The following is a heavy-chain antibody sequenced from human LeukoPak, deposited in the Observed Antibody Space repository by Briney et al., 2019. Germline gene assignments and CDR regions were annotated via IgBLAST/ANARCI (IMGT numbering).Heavy chain of an antibody. D-gene: IGHD3-22*01. Sequence: ASVKVSCKASGYTFTRYYMHWVRQAPGQGLEWMGWINPNSGGTNYAQKFQGRVTMTRDTSISTAYMELSRLRSDDTAVYYCARDRYYYDSSGYYFRWGQGTLVTVSS. V-gene: IGHV1-2*02. CDR2: INPNSGGT. J-gene: IGHJ4*02. CDR1: GYTFTRYY. CDR3: ARDRYYYDSSGYYFR.